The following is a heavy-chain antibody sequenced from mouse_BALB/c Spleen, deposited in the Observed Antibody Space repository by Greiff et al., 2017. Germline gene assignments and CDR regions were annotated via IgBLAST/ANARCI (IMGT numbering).Heavy chain of an antibody. J-gene: IGHJ4*01. CDR3: TRDEDY. V-gene: IGHV6-6*02. CDR2: IRLKSNNYAT. CDR1: GFTFSNYW. Sequence: EVHLVESGGGLVQPGGSMKLSCVASGFTFSNYWMNWVRQSPEKGLEWVAEIRLKSNNYATHYAESVKGRFTISRDDSKSSVYLQMNNLRAEDTGIYYCTRDEDYWGQGTSVTVSS.